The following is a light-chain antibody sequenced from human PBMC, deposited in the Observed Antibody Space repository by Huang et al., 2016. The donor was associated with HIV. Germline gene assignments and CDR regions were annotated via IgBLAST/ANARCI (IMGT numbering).Light chain of an antibody. CDR2: GAS. CDR3: QRYNDWPLT. CDR1: QSLNSA. J-gene: IGKJ4*01. V-gene: IGKV3-15*01. Sequence: EIVLMQSPATLSVSPGDSATLSCRASQSLNSALACYRQAPGQAPRLLIYGASTRATGIPGRFSGSGSLTEFTLTISRLEAEDFALYYCQRYNDWPLTFGGGTKVEIK.